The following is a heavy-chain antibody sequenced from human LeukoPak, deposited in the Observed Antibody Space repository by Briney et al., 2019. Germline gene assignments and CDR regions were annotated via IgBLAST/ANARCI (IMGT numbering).Heavy chain of an antibody. J-gene: IGHJ3*02. V-gene: IGHV3-74*01. Sequence: GGSLRLSCAASGFTFSSYSMNWVRQAPGKGLVWVSRVNSDGSSTTYADSVKGRFTISRDNAKNTLYLQMNSLRTEDTAVYYCATFANEDFDIWGQGTMVTVSS. CDR1: GFTFSSYS. CDR2: VNSDGSST. CDR3: ATFANEDFDI.